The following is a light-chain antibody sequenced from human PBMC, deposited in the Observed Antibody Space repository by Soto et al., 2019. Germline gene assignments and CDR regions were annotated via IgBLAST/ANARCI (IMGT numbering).Light chain of an antibody. CDR2: EKN. CDR1: SSNIGNNY. J-gene: IGLJ3*02. V-gene: IGLV1-51*02. CDR3: GTWDSSLSTWV. Sequence: QSVLTQPPSVSAAPGQTVTISCSGSSSNIGNNYVSWYQQLPGTAPKLLIYEKNKRPSGIPDRFSGSKSGTSATLGITGLQTGDEADYYCGTWDSSLSTWVFGGGTKVTVL.